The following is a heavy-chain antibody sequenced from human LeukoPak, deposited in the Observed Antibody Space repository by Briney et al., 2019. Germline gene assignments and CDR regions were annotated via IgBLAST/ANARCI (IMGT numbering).Heavy chain of an antibody. CDR2: ISSSGSTI. D-gene: IGHD1-26*01. J-gene: IGHJ6*03. CDR1: GFTFRDYY. V-gene: IGHV3-11*04. Sequence: GGSLRLSCAASGFTFRDYYMSWIRQAPGKGQEWVSYISSSGSTIDYADSVKGRFTISRDNAKNSLYLQMNSLRGEDTAVYYCARDGSPTVQYYYYYYYMDVWGKGTTVTISS. CDR3: ARDGSPTVQYYYYYYYMDV.